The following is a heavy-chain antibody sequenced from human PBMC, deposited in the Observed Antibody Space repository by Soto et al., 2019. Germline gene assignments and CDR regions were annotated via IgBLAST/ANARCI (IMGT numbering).Heavy chain of an antibody. Sequence: QVQLVQSGAEVKKPGSSVKVSCKASGGTFSSYAISWVRQAPGQGLEWMGGIIPIFGTANYAQKFQGRVTITADKSTSPAYMELSSLRSEDTAVYYCARVGYYYDSSGYYSDYWGQGTLVTVSS. V-gene: IGHV1-69*06. CDR2: IIPIFGTA. D-gene: IGHD3-22*01. CDR3: ARVGYYYDSSGYYSDY. CDR1: GGTFSSYA. J-gene: IGHJ4*02.